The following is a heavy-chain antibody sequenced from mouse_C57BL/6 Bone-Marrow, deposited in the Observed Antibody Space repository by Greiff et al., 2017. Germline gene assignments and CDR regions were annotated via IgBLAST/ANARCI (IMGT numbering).Heavy chain of an antibody. J-gene: IGHJ1*03. Sequence: QVQLKQSGPGLVAPSQSLSITCTVSGFSLTSYAISWVRQPPGKGLEWLGVIWTGGGTNYDSALKSRLSISKDNSKSQVFLKMNSLQTDDTARYYCAREGGLYYGNFWYFDVWGTGTTVTVSS. V-gene: IGHV2-9-1*01. CDR2: IWTGGGT. D-gene: IGHD2-1*01. CDR1: GFSLTSYA. CDR3: AREGGLYYGNFWYFDV.